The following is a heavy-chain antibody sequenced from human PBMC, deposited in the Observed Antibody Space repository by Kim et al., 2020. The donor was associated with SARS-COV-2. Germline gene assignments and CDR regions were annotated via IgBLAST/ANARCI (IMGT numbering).Heavy chain of an antibody. Sequence: GGSLRLSCAASGFTFSNYEMNWVRQAPGKGLEWVSYISSSGSTIYYADSVKGRFTISRDNGKNSLYLQMNSLRAEDTAVYYCAREGGSRRSTVVLASTDAFDIWGQGTMVTVSS. J-gene: IGHJ3*02. D-gene: IGHD4-17*01. CDR2: ISSSGSTI. CDR1: GFTFSNYE. CDR3: AREGGSRRSTVVLASTDAFDI. V-gene: IGHV3-48*03.